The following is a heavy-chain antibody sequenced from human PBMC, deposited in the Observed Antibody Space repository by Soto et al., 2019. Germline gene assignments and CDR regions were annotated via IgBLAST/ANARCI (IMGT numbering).Heavy chain of an antibody. V-gene: IGHV3-49*04. CDR1: GFTFGDYA. CDR3: TRGLARGQTYYYGY. Sequence: PGGSLRLSCTASGFTFGDYAMTWVRQAPGKGLEWVGFIRSKAYGGTTEYAASVKGRFSISRDDSKSIAYLQMNSLKTEDTAVYSCTRGLARGQTYYYGYWGQGTLVTVSS. CDR2: IRSKAYGGTT. J-gene: IGHJ4*02.